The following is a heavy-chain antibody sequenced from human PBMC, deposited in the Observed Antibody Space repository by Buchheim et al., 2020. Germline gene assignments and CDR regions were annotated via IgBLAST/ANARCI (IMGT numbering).Heavy chain of an antibody. CDR2: IHYSGST. V-gene: IGHV4-39*01. CDR3: ARRPYYDFWSGYYAFDI. Sequence: QVQLQESGPGLVKPSETLSLTCSVSGGLISSSSYHWGWIRQPPGKGLEWIGSIHYSGSTYYNPSLKSRVTISIDTSKNQCSLKLSSVTAADTAVYYCARRPYYDFWSGYYAFDIWGQGT. CDR1: GGLISSSSYH. J-gene: IGHJ3*02. D-gene: IGHD3-3*01.